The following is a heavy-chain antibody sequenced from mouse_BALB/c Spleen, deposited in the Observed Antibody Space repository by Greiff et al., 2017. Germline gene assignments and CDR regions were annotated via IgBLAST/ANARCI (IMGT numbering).Heavy chain of an antibody. V-gene: IGHV1-7*01. Sequence: QVQLQQSGAELAKPGASVKMSCKASGYTFTSYWMHWVKQRPGQGLEWIGYINPSTGYTEYNQKFKDKATLTADKSSSTAYMQLSSLTSEDSAVYYCAREKRYFDHRGQGNTLTVSS. CDR3: AREKRYFDH. CDR2: INPSTGYT. CDR1: GYTFTSYW. J-gene: IGHJ2*01.